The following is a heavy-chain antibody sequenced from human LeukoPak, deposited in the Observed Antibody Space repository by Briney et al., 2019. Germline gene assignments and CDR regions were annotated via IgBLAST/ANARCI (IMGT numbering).Heavy chain of an antibody. CDR3: ATSSGRYVGFYDY. V-gene: IGHV4-34*01. D-gene: IGHD1-26*01. Sequence: SETLSLTCIVYNGSFSGYDWSWIRQPPGNGLEWIGESNESGSTNYNPSLKSRVTISIETSKDHFSLRLTSVTAADTAVYYCATSSGRYVGFYDYWDQGTLVTVSS. CDR1: NGSFSGYD. CDR2: SNESGST. J-gene: IGHJ4*02.